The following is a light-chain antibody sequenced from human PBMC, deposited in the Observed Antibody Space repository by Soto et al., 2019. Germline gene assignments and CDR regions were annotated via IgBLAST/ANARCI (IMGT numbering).Light chain of an antibody. J-gene: IGLJ2*01. CDR2: GVS. Sequence: QSALTQPPSASGSPGQSVTISCTGTSSDIGTFSSISWYQQYPGKAPKLMIFGVSQLPSGVPDRFSGSKSANTASLTVSGLQDEDEAEYYCSSQAGSDSLMVFGGGTQLTVL. CDR3: SSQAGSDSLMV. V-gene: IGLV2-8*01. CDR1: SSDIGTFSS.